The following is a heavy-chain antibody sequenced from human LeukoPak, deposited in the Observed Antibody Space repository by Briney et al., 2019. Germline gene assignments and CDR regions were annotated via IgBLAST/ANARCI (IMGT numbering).Heavy chain of an antibody. CDR1: GGSISSGGYS. D-gene: IGHD3-22*01. CDR2: IYHSGST. Sequence: PSETLSLTCAVSGGSISSGGYSWSWIRQPPGKGLEWIGYIYHSGSTYYNPSLKSRVTISVDRSKNQFSLKLSSVTAADTAVYYCARGRNYDSSGYSRPFFDYWGQGTLVTVSP. CDR3: ARGRNYDSSGYSRPFFDY. J-gene: IGHJ4*02. V-gene: IGHV4-30-2*01.